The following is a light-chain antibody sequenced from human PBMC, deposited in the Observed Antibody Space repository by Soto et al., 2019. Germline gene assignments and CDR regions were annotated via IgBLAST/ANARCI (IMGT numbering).Light chain of an antibody. J-gene: IGLJ1*01. CDR2: DVS. Sequence: QSALTQPPSASGSPGQSVTISCTGTSSDVGGSNYVSWYQQHPGKAPKLIIFDVSKRPSGVPNRFSGSKSGNTASLTVSGLQAEDEADYYCGSYAGSSSVFGTGTKVTVL. CDR3: GSYAGSSSV. V-gene: IGLV2-8*01. CDR1: SSDVGGSNY.